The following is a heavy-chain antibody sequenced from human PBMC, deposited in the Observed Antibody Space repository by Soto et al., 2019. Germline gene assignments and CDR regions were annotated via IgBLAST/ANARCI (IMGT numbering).Heavy chain of an antibody. CDR3: SWVRGADYGMDV. Sequence: QVQLVQSGAEVKKPGSSVKVSCKASGGTFSSYAISWVRQAPGQGLEWMGGIIPIFGTATYAQKFQGRVPITADESTSTAYMELTSLRSEDTAVYYCSWVRGADYGMDVWGQGTTVTVSS. D-gene: IGHD3-10*01. J-gene: IGHJ6*02. CDR2: IIPIFGTA. CDR1: GGTFSSYA. V-gene: IGHV1-69*12.